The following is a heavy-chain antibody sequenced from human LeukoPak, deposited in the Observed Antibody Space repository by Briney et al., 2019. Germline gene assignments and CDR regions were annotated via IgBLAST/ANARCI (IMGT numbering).Heavy chain of an antibody. V-gene: IGHV4-38-2*02. CDR2: IYHSGST. CDR3: ARDLKSGSHYFDY. Sequence: SETLSLTCTVSGYSISSGYYWGWIRQPPGKGLEWIGSIYHSGSTYYNPSLKSRVTISVDTSKNQFSLKLSSVTAADTAVYYCARDLKSGSHYFDYWGQGTLVTVSS. D-gene: IGHD3-10*01. J-gene: IGHJ4*02. CDR1: GYSISSGYY.